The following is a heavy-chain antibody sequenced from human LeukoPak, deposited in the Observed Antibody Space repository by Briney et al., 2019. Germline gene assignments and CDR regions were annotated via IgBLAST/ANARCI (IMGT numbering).Heavy chain of an antibody. CDR3: AREITTNWGRYFDY. Sequence: GGSLRLSCAASGFTFSNYWMHWVRQAPVKGLVWVSRINIDGSSTNNADSVKGRFTISRDNAKNTLYLQMNSLRAEDTAVYYCAREITTNWGRYFDYWGQGTLVTVSS. J-gene: IGHJ4*02. CDR2: INIDGSST. V-gene: IGHV3-74*01. CDR1: GFTFSNYW. D-gene: IGHD7-27*01.